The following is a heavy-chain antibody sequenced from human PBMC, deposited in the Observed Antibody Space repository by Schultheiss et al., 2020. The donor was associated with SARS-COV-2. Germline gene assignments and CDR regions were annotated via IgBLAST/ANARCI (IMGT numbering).Heavy chain of an antibody. CDR1: GGTFSSYA. D-gene: IGHD6-19*01. CDR3: ARVEYSSGWYDGDY. V-gene: IGHV1-69*13. CDR2: IIPFFGAT. Sequence: SVKVSCKASGGTFSSYAISWVRQAPGQGLEWMGGIIPFFGATQYAQRFQGRVTITADESTSTAYMELSSLRSEDTAVYYCARVEYSSGWYDGDYWGQGTLVTVSS. J-gene: IGHJ4*02.